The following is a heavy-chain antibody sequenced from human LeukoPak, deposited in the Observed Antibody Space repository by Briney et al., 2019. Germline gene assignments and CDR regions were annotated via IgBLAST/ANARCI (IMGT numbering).Heavy chain of an antibody. Sequence: GGSLRPSCAASGFTFSNYVMSWVRQAPGKGLEWVSAITGGGSGIYYADSMKSRFTISRDNSKNTLYLQINSLRAEDTAVYYCAKWGDYDVLTGYYVSDYWGQGTLVTVSS. V-gene: IGHV3-23*01. CDR2: ITGGGSGI. CDR1: GFTFSNYV. J-gene: IGHJ4*02. D-gene: IGHD3-9*01. CDR3: AKWGDYDVLTGYYVSDY.